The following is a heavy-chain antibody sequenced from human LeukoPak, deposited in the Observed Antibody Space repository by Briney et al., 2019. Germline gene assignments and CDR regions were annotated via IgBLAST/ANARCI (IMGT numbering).Heavy chain of an antibody. CDR2: ISGSGTNT. V-gene: IGHV3-23*01. CDR3: ARDLVYSSGPGGY. J-gene: IGHJ4*02. Sequence: PGGSLRLSCAASGFTFSAYAMSWVRQAPGKGLEWVSAISGSGTNTYYADSVKGRFTISRDNSKNTLYLQMNSLRAEDTAVYYCARDLVYSSGPGGYWGQGTLVTVSS. D-gene: IGHD6-19*01. CDR1: GFTFSAYA.